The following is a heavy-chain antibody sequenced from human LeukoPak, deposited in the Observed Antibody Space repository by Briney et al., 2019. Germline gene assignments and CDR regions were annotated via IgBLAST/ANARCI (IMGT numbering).Heavy chain of an antibody. D-gene: IGHD2-15*01. J-gene: IGHJ3*02. V-gene: IGHV1-69*13. CDR1: GYTFTSYY. CDR3: AREHCSGGRCYPFNAFDI. CDR2: VIPIFGTA. Sequence: GASVKVSCKASGYTFTSYYMHWVRQAPGQGLEWMGGVIPIFGTANYAQKFQGRVTITADESTRTAYMELSSLRSEDTAVYYCAREHCSGGRCYPFNAFDIWGQGTMVTVSS.